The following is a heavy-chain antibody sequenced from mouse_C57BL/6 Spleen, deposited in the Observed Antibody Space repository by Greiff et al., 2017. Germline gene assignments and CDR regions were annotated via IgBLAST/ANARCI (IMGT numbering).Heavy chain of an antibody. CDR2: IWSDGST. CDR3: ARHRSNYENYAMDY. Sequence: QVQLNESGPGLVAPSQSLSITCTVSGFSLTSYGVHWVRQPPGKGLEWLVVIWSDGSTTYNSALKSRLSISKDNSKSQVFLKMNSLQTDDTAMYYCARHRSNYENYAMDYWGQGTSVTVSS. D-gene: IGHD2-5*01. CDR1: GFSLTSYG. J-gene: IGHJ4*01. V-gene: IGHV2-6-1*01.